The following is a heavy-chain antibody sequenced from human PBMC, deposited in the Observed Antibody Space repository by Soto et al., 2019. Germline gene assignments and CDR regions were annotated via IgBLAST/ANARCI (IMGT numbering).Heavy chain of an antibody. CDR1: GFTFSSYV. D-gene: IGHD2-15*01. CDR3: ARAGCDGGRCYTLVGLRYGMDV. CDR2: ISYDGNNK. Sequence: GESXKISCAASGFTFSSYVMHWVRQAPGKGLEWVAVISYDGNNKYYADSVKGRFTISRDNSKNTLYLQMNSLRAEDTAVYYCARAGCDGGRCYTLVGLRYGMDVWGQGTTVTVSS. J-gene: IGHJ6*02. V-gene: IGHV3-30-3*01.